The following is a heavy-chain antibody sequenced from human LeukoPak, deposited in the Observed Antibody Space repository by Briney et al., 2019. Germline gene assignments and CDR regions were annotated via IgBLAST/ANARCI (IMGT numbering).Heavy chain of an antibody. J-gene: IGHJ5*02. CDR1: GYTFTSYD. Sequence: ASVKVSCKASGYTFTSYDINWVRQATGQGLEWMGWMNPNSGNTGYAQKFQGRVTITRNTSISTAYMGLSSLRSEDTAVYYCARVKRALWFGESPFDPWGQGTLVTVSS. V-gene: IGHV1-8*03. CDR2: MNPNSGNT. D-gene: IGHD3-10*01. CDR3: ARVKRALWFGESPFDP.